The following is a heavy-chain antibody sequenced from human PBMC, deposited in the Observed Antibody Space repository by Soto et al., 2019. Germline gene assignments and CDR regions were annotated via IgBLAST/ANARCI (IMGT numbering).Heavy chain of an antibody. CDR3: ARGGVVGAIDAFDI. V-gene: IGHV1-69*02. CDR1: GGTFSSYT. Sequence: QVQLVQSGAEVKKPGSSVKVSCKASGGTFSSYTISWVRQAPGQGLEWMGRIIPILGIANYAQKFQGRVTITAAKSTSTAYMEVLSMRSEDTAVYYCARGGVVGAIDAFDIWGQGTMVTVSS. CDR2: IIPILGIA. J-gene: IGHJ3*02. D-gene: IGHD1-26*01.